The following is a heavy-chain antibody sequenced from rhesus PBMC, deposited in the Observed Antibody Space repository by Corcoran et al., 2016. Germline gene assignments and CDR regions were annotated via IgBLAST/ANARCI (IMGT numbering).Heavy chain of an antibody. CDR2: IYRRTTTT. CDR3: ARDGREGATLEYFEF. V-gene: IGHV4S10*01. D-gene: IGHD1-44*02. J-gene: IGHJ1*01. Sequence: QVQLQESGPGLVKPSETLSLTCAVPGGSISDSYRWSWIRQPPGKGLEWIGYIYRRTTTTNDNPSLSGRVTISKDTSKNQLSLRLSSVTAADTAVNYCARDGREGATLEYFEFWGQGALVTVSS. CDR1: GGSISDSYR.